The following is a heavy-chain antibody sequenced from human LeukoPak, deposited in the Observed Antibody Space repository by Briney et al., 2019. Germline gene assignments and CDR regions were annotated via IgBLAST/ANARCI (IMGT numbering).Heavy chain of an antibody. D-gene: IGHD3-22*01. CDR3: VRGDSSGRYYFDF. CDR1: GFTFSTYN. J-gene: IGHJ4*02. CDR2: ITYI. V-gene: IGHV3-21*06. Sequence: GGSLRLSCAASGFTFSTYNMNWVRQAPGKGLEWVSSITYISYADSVKGRFTISRDNGKNSLYLQMNSLRVEDTAVYYCVRGDSSGRYYFDFWGQGTLVTVSS.